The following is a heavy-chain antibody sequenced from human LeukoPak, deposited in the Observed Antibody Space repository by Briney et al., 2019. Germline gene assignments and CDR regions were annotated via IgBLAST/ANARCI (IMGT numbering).Heavy chain of an antibody. V-gene: IGHV5-51*01. CDR1: GYSFTSYW. D-gene: IGHD2-2*01. CDR2: IYPSDSDT. Sequence: GESLKISCKGSGYSFTSYWIGWVRQMPGKGLEWMGIIYPSDSDTRYSPSFQGQVTISADKSISTAYLQWSSLKASDTAMYYCARQCSSTSCPIDYWGQGTLVTVSS. J-gene: IGHJ4*02. CDR3: ARQCSSTSCPIDY.